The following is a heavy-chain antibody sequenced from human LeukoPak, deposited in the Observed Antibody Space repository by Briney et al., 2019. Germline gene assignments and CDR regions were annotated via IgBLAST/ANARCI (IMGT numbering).Heavy chain of an antibody. CDR3: AGDRAPLTTTAVGFDP. CDR2: INAGNGNT. V-gene: IGHV1-3*01. CDR1: GYTFTSYA. J-gene: IGHJ5*02. D-gene: IGHD4/OR15-4a*01. Sequence: ASVKVSCKASGYTFTSYAMHWVRQAPGQRLEWMGWINAGNGNTKYSQKFQGRVTITRGTSASTAYMELSSLRSEDTAVYYCAGDRAPLTTTAVGFDPWGQGSPVTVSS.